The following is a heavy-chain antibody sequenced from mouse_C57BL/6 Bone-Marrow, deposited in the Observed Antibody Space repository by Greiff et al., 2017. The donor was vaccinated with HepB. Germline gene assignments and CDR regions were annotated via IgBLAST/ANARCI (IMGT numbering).Heavy chain of an antibody. Sequence: VKVVESGAELARPGASVKLSCKASGYTFTSYGISWVKQRTGQGLEWIGEIYPRSGITYYNEKFKGKATLTADKSSSTAYMELRSLTSEDSAVYFCARSCFAYWGQGTLVTVSA. V-gene: IGHV1-81*01. CDR2: IYPRSGIT. J-gene: IGHJ3*01. CDR3: ARSCFAY. CDR1: GYTFTSYG.